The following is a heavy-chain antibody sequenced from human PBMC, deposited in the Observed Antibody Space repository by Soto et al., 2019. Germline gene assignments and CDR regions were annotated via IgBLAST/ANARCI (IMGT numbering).Heavy chain of an antibody. V-gene: IGHV2-5*02. D-gene: IGHD1-26*01. J-gene: IGHJ5*01. Sequence: QITLKESGPTLVEPTQTLTLTCSFSGFSLTNSGVGVGWFRQAPGKALECLGIIYWDNDRRYNPSLKTRLTITKDTSKNQVVISMTYMEPVDTGTDYCAHRVAYSAWEVGWFDSWGQGTPVTVS. CDR2: IYWDNDR. CDR1: GFSLTNSGVG. CDR3: AHRVAYSAWEVGWFDS.